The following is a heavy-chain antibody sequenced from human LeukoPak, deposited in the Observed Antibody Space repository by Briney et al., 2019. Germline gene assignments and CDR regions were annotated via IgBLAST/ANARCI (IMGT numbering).Heavy chain of an antibody. Sequence: GGSLRLSCAASGFTVSSSYISWVRQAPGKGLDWVSVIYSDATTYYADSVKGRFTISRDNSKNTVYLQMNSLRAEDTAVYYCATYSSLNRRESQYWGQGTLLTVSS. D-gene: IGHD3-22*01. CDR2: IYSDATT. CDR3: ATYSSLNRRESQY. CDR1: GFTVSSSY. V-gene: IGHV3-66*01. J-gene: IGHJ1*01.